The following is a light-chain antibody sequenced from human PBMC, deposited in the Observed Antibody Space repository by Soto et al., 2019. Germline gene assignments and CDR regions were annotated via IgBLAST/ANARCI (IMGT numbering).Light chain of an antibody. Sequence: QPVLTQSPSASATPGQRVTISCSGGRSNIGTYAVNWYQQLPGTAPTLLIFRNHQRPSGVPDRVSGSKSGTSASLAISGPRSEDEADYYCAAWDDSLRAVVFGGGTKLTVL. CDR1: RSNIGTYA. V-gene: IGLV1-44*01. J-gene: IGLJ2*01. CDR2: RNH. CDR3: AAWDDSLRAVV.